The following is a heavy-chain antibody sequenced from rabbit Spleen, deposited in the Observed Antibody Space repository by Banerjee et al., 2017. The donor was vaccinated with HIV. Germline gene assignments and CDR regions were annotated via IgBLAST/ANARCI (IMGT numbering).Heavy chain of an antibody. V-gene: IGHV1S45*01. CDR3: ARSGNGNFYFASNL. CDR1: GFSFSSGFW. Sequence: QQHLEESGGDLVKPEGSLTLTCTASGFSFSSGFWICWVRQAPGKGLEWIGCINTGSGSTWYASWVSGRFTISKTSSTTVDLKMTSLTAADTATYFCARSGNGNFYFASNLWGPGTLVTVS. CDR2: INTGSGST. D-gene: IGHD1-1*01. J-gene: IGHJ4*01.